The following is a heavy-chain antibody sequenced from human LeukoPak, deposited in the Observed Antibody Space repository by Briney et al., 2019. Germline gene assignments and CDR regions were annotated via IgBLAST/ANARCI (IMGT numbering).Heavy chain of an antibody. Sequence: PGGSLRLSCAAPGFTFSSYWMSWVRQAPGKGLEWVANIKQDGSEKYYVDSVKGRFTISRDNAKNSLYLQMNSLRAKDTAVYYCARGWYRWTAGGQGTLVAVSS. CDR2: IKQDGSEK. J-gene: IGHJ4*02. D-gene: IGHD6-13*01. V-gene: IGHV3-7*01. CDR1: GFTFSSYW. CDR3: ARGWYRWTA.